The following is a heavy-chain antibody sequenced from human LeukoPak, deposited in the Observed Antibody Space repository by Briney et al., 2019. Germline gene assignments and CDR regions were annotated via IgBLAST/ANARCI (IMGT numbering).Heavy chain of an antibody. V-gene: IGHV3-53*01. J-gene: IGHJ4*02. D-gene: IGHD1-14*01. CDR1: GFTVSSNY. CDR3: ARDDGMRTVDY. CDR2: IYSGGST. Sequence: GGSLRLSCAASGFTVSSNYMSWVRQAPGKGLEWVSVIYSGGSTYYADSVKGRFTISRDNAEKSLYLQMNSLRVEDTAVYYCARDDGMRTVDYWGQGTLVTVSS.